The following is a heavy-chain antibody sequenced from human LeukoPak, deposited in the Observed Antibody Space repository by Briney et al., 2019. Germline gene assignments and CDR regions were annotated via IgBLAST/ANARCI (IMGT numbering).Heavy chain of an antibody. V-gene: IGHV3-33*06. CDR2: IWYDGSNK. J-gene: IGHJ6*03. Sequence: GGSLRLSCAASGFTFSSYGMHWVRQAPGKGLGWLAAIWYDGSNKYYADSVKGRFTISRDNSKNTLYLQMNSLRAEDTAVYYCAKDKKAVAGRYYYVDVWGKGTTVTVSS. CDR3: AKDKKAVAGRYYYVDV. CDR1: GFTFSSYG. D-gene: IGHD6-19*01.